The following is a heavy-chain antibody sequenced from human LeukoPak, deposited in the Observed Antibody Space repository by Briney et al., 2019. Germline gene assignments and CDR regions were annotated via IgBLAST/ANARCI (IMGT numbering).Heavy chain of an antibody. CDR2: ISSSGSTI. J-gene: IGHJ6*03. CDR3: ARDSSSWSDYYYYYMDV. Sequence: GGSLRLSCAAYGFTFSDYYMSWIRQAPGKGLEWVSYISSSGSTIYYADSVKGRFTISRDNAKNSLYLQMNSLRAEDTAVYYCARDSSSWSDYYYYYMDVWGKGTTVTVSS. V-gene: IGHV3-11*01. D-gene: IGHD6-13*01. CDR1: GFTFSDYY.